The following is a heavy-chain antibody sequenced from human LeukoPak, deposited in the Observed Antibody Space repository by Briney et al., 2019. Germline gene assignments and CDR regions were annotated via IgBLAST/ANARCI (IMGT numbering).Heavy chain of an antibody. J-gene: IGHJ6*02. CDR1: GYSISSGYY. CDR2: IYHSGST. CDR3: ARLLWFGELGYYYYGMDV. Sequence: SETLSLTCTVSGYSISSGYYWGWIRQPPGKGLEWIGSIYHSGSTYYNPSLKRRVTISADKSKKQFSLKLTSVTAADTAVYYCARLLWFGELGYYYYGMDVWGQGTTVTVSS. V-gene: IGHV4-38-2*02. D-gene: IGHD3-10*01.